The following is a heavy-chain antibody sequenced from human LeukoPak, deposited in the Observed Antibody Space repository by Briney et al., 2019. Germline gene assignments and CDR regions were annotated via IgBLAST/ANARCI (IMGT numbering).Heavy chain of an antibody. J-gene: IGHJ4*02. Sequence: SDTLSLTCALYGGSFSGYYWSWIRQPPGKGLEWIGEINHSGSTNYNPSLKSRVTISVDTSKNQCSLKLSSVTAADTAVYYGARGRAAAAYWGQGTLVTVSS. V-gene: IGHV4-34*01. D-gene: IGHD6-13*01. CDR3: ARGRAAAAY. CDR2: INHSGST. CDR1: GGSFSGYY.